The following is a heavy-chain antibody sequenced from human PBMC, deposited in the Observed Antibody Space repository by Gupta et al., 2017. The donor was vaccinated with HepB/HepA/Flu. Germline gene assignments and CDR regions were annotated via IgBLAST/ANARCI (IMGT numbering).Heavy chain of an antibody. D-gene: IGHD3-22*01. Sequence: EVQLLESGGGLVQPGGSLRLSCAASGFNFSSYAMSWVRQAPGKGLEWVSAMSGSGGSTYYADSVKGRFTISRDNSKNTLYLQMNSLRAEDTAVYYCAKARPNYYDSSGYPPFDLWGRGTLVTVSS. V-gene: IGHV3-23*01. J-gene: IGHJ2*01. CDR2: MSGSGGST. CDR3: AKARPNYYDSSGYPPFDL. CDR1: GFNFSSYA.